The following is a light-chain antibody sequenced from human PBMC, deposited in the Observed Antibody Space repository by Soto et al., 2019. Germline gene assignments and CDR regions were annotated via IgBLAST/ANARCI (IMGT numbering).Light chain of an antibody. CDR3: QQYNSYSWT. Sequence: DIQMTQSPSTLSASVGDRVTITCRASQSISGWLAWYQQKPGKAPRLLIYDVSTLESGVPSRFSGSGSGTEFTLTISGLQPDDFATYYCQQYNSYSWTFGQGTKVDIK. CDR1: QSISGW. J-gene: IGKJ1*01. CDR2: DVS. V-gene: IGKV1-5*01.